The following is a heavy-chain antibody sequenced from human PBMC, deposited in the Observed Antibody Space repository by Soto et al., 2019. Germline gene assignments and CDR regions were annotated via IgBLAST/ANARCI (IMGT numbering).Heavy chain of an antibody. V-gene: IGHV1-69*12. D-gene: IGHD6-13*01. CDR2: IIPIFGTA. CDR1: GGTFSSYA. Sequence: QVQLVQSGAEVKKPGSSVKVSCKASGGTFSSYAISWVRQAPGQGLEWMGGIIPIFGTANYAQKFQGRVTITADESTSTAYMELSSLRSEDTALYYCARVRLVSSWYSGLANWFDPWGQGTLVTVSS. CDR3: ARVRLVSSWYSGLANWFDP. J-gene: IGHJ5*02.